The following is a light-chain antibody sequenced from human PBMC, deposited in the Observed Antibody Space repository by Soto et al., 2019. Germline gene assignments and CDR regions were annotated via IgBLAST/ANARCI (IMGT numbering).Light chain of an antibody. Sequence: QSALTQPASVSGSPGQSITISCTGTSSDVGGYNFVSWYQQHPGKVPKLMIFDVNSRPSGVSDRFSGSKSGNTASLTISGLQAEDEGDYYCSSYTSSSTDVFGSGTKLTVL. J-gene: IGLJ1*01. CDR1: SSDVGGYNF. CDR3: SSYTSSSTDV. V-gene: IGLV2-14*03. CDR2: DVN.